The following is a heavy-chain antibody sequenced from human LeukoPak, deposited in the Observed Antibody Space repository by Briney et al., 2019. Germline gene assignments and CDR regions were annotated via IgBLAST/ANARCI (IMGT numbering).Heavy chain of an antibody. Sequence: HSGGSLRLSCWASVFTFSSYWMHSVRQAPGKGLVWVSRINSDGSSTNYADCVKGRFTISRDNAKNTLYLQMNSLRAEDTAVYYCARDRNYWFDPWGQGTLVTVSS. CDR3: ARDRNYWFDP. J-gene: IGHJ5*02. V-gene: IGHV3-74*01. CDR2: INSDGSST. D-gene: IGHD4-11*01. CDR1: VFTFSSYW.